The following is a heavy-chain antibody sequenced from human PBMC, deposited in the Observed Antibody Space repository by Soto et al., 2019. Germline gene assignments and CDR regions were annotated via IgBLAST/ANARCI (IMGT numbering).Heavy chain of an antibody. Sequence: QVRLVQSGAEVRKPGASVKVSCKASGYTFTAYYIYWVRQAPGQGLEWMGWINPNGGGTKYVEKFQGRVTMTRDTSISTAYMELSRLKSDDTAVYYCAGMGEYSGVPGWCDPLGQGTLVTVSS. CDR3: AGMGEYSGVPGWCDP. V-gene: IGHV1-2*02. J-gene: IGHJ5*02. CDR2: INPNGGGT. D-gene: IGHD5-12*01. CDR1: GYTFTAYY.